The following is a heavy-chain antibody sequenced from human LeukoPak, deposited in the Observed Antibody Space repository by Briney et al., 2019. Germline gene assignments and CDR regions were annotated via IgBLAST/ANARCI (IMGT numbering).Heavy chain of an antibody. J-gene: IGHJ4*02. V-gene: IGHV4-38-2*01. Sequence: PSETLSLTCAVSGYSISSGYYWGWIRQPPGKGLEWIGSIYHSGSTYYNPSLKSRVTISVDTSKNQFSLKLSSVTAADTAVCYCARHFTIFGVAFDYWGQGTLVTVSS. CDR3: ARHFTIFGVAFDY. CDR2: IYHSGST. CDR1: GYSISSGYY. D-gene: IGHD3-3*01.